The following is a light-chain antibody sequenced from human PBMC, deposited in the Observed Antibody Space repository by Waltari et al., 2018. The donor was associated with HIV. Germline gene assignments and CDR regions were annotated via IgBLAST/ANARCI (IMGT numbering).Light chain of an antibody. CDR2: KDT. CDR1: ALENHY. CDR3: QSGGSSGSWV. Sequence: SNELTQPPSVSVSPGQTARITCSGDALENHYTYWFQQKPGQAPVLVIYKDTERPSGIPERFSGSRSGTIVKLTISGVQAEDEADYYCQSGGSSGSWVFGGGTKLTVL. J-gene: IGLJ3*02. V-gene: IGLV3-25*03.